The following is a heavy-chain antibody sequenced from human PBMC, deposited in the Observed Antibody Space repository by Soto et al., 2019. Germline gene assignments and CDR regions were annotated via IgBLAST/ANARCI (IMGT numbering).Heavy chain of an antibody. CDR1: GFTFSIYA. J-gene: IGHJ5*02. D-gene: IGHD2-2*01. V-gene: IGHV3-23*01. CDR2: IVGSGDST. CDR3: ANVLGVVPAASAEDP. Sequence: EVQLLESGGGLVQPGGSLRLSCAASGFTFSIYAMSWVRQAPGKGLEWVSAIVGSGDSTYYADSVKGRFTISRDNSKNTLYLQMNSRRAVDTAVYYCANVLGVVPAASAEDPWGQGTLVTVSS.